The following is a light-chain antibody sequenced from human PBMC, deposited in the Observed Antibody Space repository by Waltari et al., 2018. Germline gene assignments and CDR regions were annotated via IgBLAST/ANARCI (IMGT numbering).Light chain of an antibody. CDR1: QDISNY. J-gene: IGKJ3*01. CDR3: QQLNSA. CDR2: AAS. V-gene: IGKV1-9*01. Sequence: IQLTQSPSSLSASVGDSVTITCRASQDISNYLAWYQEKPGKAPKVLISAASTLQSGVPSRFSGSGAVTDVTLTISSLQPEDFATYYCQQLNSAFGPGTKVDIK.